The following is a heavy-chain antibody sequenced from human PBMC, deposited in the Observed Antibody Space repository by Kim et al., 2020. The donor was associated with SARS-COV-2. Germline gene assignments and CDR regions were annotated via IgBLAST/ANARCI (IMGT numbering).Heavy chain of an antibody. Sequence: SETLSLTCTVSGGSISSSSYYWGWIRQPPGKGLEWIGSIYYSGSTYYNPSLKSRVTISVDTSKNQFSLKLSSVTAADTAVYYCAIHDPQWLRFEGYFDYWGQGTLVTVSS. CDR3: AIHDPQWLRFEGYFDY. CDR2: IYYSGST. D-gene: IGHD5-12*01. J-gene: IGHJ4*02. CDR1: GGSISSSSYY. V-gene: IGHV4-39*01.